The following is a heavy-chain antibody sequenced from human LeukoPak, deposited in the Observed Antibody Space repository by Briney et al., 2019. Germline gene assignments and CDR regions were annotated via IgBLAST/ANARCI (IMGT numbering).Heavy chain of an antibody. J-gene: IGHJ3*02. Sequence: GASVKVSCKASGYTFTSYDINWVRQATGQGLEWMGWMNPNSGNTGYAQKFQGRVTMTRNTSISTAYMELSSLRSEDTAVYYCARYHYYDSRGLDAFDIWGQGTMVTVSS. CDR2: MNPNSGNT. CDR3: ARYHYYDSRGLDAFDI. V-gene: IGHV1-8*01. CDR1: GYTFTSYD. D-gene: IGHD3-22*01.